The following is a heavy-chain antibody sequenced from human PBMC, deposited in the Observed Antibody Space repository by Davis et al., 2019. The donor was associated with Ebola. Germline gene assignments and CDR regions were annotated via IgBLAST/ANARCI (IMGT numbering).Heavy chain of an antibody. Sequence: MPSETLSLTCAVYGGSISSSYWSWIRQPPGKGLEWIGYIYYSESSNYNPSLKSRVTISVDTSKNHFSLKLSSVTAADTAVYYCARRRGYYYYYGVDVWGQGTTVTVSS. CDR3: ARRRGYYYYYGVDV. J-gene: IGHJ6*02. CDR2: IYYSESS. CDR1: GGSISSSY. V-gene: IGHV4-59*01.